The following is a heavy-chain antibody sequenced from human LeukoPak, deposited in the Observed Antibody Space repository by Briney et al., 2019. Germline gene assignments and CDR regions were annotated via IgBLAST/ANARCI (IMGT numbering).Heavy chain of an antibody. CDR3: ARGARSSSGPGLPDY. CDR1: GYTFTSYG. V-gene: IGHV1-18*01. Sequence: ASVKVSCKASGYTFTSYGISWVRQAPGQGLEWMGWISAYNGNTNYAQKLQGRVTVTTDTSTSTAYMELRSLRSDDTAVYYCARGARSSSGPGLPDYWGQGTLVTVSS. CDR2: ISAYNGNT. J-gene: IGHJ4*02. D-gene: IGHD6-6*01.